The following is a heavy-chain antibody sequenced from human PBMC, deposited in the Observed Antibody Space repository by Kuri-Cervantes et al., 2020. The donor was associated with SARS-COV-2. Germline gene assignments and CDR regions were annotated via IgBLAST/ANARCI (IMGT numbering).Heavy chain of an antibody. D-gene: IGHD3-10*01. V-gene: IGHV3-73*01. CDR1: GFTFSGSG. Sequence: GGSLRLSCVASGFTFSGSGMHWVRQASGKGLEWVGCIRSKDKNYAGAYAASLKCRFTISSDNVNNTAYLKMNSLENEVTAVYCCARRTMVWGMYYFDYWGQGTLVTVSS. J-gene: IGHJ4*02. CDR2: IRSKDKNYAG. CDR3: ARRTMVWGMYYFDY.